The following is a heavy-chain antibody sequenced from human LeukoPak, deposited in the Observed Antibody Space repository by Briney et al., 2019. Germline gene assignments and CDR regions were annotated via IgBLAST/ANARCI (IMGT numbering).Heavy chain of an antibody. CDR1: GFTFSSYS. V-gene: IGHV3-48*02. CDR2: ISSSSSTI. Sequence: GGSLRLSCAASGFTFSSYSMNWVRQAPGKGLEWVSYISSSSSTIYYADSVKGRFTISRDNAKNSLYLQMNSLRDEDTAVYYCARVQQWLVRYDNWFDPWGQGTLVTVSS. CDR3: ARVQQWLVRYDNWFDP. D-gene: IGHD6-19*01. J-gene: IGHJ5*02.